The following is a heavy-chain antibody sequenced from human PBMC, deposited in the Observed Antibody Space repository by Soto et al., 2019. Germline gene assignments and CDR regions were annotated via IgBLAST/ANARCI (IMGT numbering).Heavy chain of an antibody. Sequence: QVQLQESGPGLVKPSETLSLTCTVSGGSMRGQHWSWIRQPPGKGLEWIGHHSDSTNYNPSLKSRITISTETSKNQSSLKLSSVTAADTAVYYCATYTVGEGGRGYWGQGTLVTVSS. CDR2: HHSDST. J-gene: IGHJ4*02. CDR3: ATYTVGEGGRGY. V-gene: IGHV4-4*09. CDR1: GGSMRGQH. D-gene: IGHD3-16*01.